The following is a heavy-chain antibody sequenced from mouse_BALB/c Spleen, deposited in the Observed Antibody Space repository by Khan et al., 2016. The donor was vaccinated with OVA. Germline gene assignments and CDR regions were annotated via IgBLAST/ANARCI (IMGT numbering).Heavy chain of an antibody. CDR1: GFTFGTYT. CDR2: ISGGGIT. J-gene: IGHJ2*01. CDR3: AKSLYYYGSSHLFDY. Sequence: EVELVESGGGLVQPGGSLKLSCAASGFTFGTYTMSWVRQTPEKRLEWVAYISGGGITYSLDTVKGRFTISRDNAKNTLYLQMSSLKSEDTAMYYCAKSLYYYGSSHLFDYWGQGTTLTVSA. V-gene: IGHV5-12-2*01. D-gene: IGHD1-1*01.